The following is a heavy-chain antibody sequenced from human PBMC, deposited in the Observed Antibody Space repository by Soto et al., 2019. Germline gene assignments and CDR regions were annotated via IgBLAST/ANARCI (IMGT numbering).Heavy chain of an antibody. V-gene: IGHV3-21*01. CDR3: ARDLKVGQQLVAFDY. Sequence: WGSLRLSCAASGFTFSSYSMNWVRQAPGKGLEWVSSISSSSSYIYYADSVKGRFTISRDNAKNSLYLQMNSLRAEDTAVYYCARDLKVGQQLVAFDYWGQGTLVTVSS. CDR2: ISSSSSYI. J-gene: IGHJ4*02. D-gene: IGHD6-13*01. CDR1: GFTFSSYS.